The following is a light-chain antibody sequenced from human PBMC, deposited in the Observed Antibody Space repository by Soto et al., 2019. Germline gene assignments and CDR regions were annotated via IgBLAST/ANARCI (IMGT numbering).Light chain of an antibody. CDR2: GAS. Sequence: EIVLTQSPGTLSLSPGERATLSCRASQSVPGNYLAWLQQKPGHAPRLLISGASSRPTVIPDRFRGSGSGTVFTLTISILEPEYFALYYCQQYTSPPWTLGQGTKVETK. J-gene: IGKJ1*01. V-gene: IGKV3-20*01. CDR1: QSVPGNY. CDR3: QQYTSPPWT.